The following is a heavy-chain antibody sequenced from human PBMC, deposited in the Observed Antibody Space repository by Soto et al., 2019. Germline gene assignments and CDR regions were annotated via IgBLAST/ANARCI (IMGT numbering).Heavy chain of an antibody. CDR3: ASGGYCTLDIFYTGYYYMDV. Sequence: DVQLVESGGGLVKPGGSLRLSCTVSGFTFINYTMDWVRQAPEKGLEWVSSISSGSNYIYYADSVKGRFTISRDNAKNSLYLQMNSLRDEDTAVFYCASGGYCTLDIFYTGYYYMDVWGKGTTVTVS. J-gene: IGHJ6*03. CDR2: ISSGSNYI. CDR1: GFTFINYT. V-gene: IGHV3-21*01. D-gene: IGHD2-8*01.